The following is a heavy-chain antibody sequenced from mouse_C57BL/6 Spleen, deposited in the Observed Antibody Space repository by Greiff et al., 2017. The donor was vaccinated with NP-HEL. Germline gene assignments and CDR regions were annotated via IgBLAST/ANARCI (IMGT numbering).Heavy chain of an antibody. CDR1: GYTFTSYW. D-gene: IGHD4-1*01. Sequence: VQLQQPGAELVMPGASVKLSCKASGYTFTSYWMHWVKQRPGQGLEWIGEIDPSDSYTNYNQKFKGKSTLTVDKSSSTAYMQLNSLTSEDSAVYYCAREAELGRKGMDYWGQGTSVTVSS. J-gene: IGHJ4*01. V-gene: IGHV1-69*01. CDR3: AREAELGRKGMDY. CDR2: IDPSDSYT.